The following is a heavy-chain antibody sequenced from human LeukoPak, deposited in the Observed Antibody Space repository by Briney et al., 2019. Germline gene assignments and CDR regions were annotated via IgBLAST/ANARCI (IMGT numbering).Heavy chain of an antibody. J-gene: IGHJ4*02. CDR1: GGSISSSSYY. D-gene: IGHD1-26*01. V-gene: IGHV4-39*01. Sequence: SETLSLTCTVSGGSISSSSYYWGWIRQPPGKGLEWVGSISHRGSTYYNPSLRSRITISVDTSKNQFSLKLSSVTAADTAVYYCARGRDSGSYYVPFDYWGQGTLVTVSS. CDR2: ISHRGST. CDR3: ARGRDSGSYYVPFDY.